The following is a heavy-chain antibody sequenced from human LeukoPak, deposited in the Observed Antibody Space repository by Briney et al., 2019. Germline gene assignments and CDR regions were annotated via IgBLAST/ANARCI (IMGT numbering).Heavy chain of an antibody. CDR3: AKDAAGPEY. D-gene: IGHD6-13*01. CDR2: ISAGGGST. CDR1: GLTFSDYS. J-gene: IGHJ4*02. V-gene: IGHV3-23*01. Sequence: PGGSLRLSCAASGLTFSDYSMTWVRQAPGKGLFWVPGISAGGGSTYYAYSVKSRFTISRDNSTNTLYLQMNSLRAEDTAVYYCAKDAAGPEYWGQGTLVTVSS.